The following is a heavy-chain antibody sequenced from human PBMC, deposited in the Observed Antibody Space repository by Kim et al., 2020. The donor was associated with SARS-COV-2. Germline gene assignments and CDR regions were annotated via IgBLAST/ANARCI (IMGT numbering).Heavy chain of an antibody. J-gene: IGHJ4*02. V-gene: IGHV4-34*01. D-gene: IGHD6-19*01. Sequence: SRVTISVDTSKNQFSLKLSSVTAADTAVYYCARGKPHSRNQWLVVYYFDYWGQGTLVTVSS. CDR3: ARGKPHSRNQWLVVYYFDY.